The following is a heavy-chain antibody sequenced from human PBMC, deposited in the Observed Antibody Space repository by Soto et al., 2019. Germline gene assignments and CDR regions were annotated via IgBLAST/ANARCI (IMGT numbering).Heavy chain of an antibody. CDR1: GFTFSDSY. J-gene: IGHJ6*02. CDR2: ITFSGNTV. CDR3: ARVSWRDEHGMEG. Sequence: LGGSLRLSCAASGFTFSDSYMSWIRQAPGKGLEWISYITFSGNTVYYADSLKGRFTISRDNAKNSLYLQMNRLRAADTAVFYCARVSWRDEHGMEGWGQVTRVTV. V-gene: IGHV3-11*01.